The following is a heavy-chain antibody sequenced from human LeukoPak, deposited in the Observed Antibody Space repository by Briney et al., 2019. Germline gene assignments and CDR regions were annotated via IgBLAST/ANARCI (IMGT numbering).Heavy chain of an antibody. J-gene: IGHJ2*01. Sequence: GGSLRLSCAASGFTFSSYDMHWVRQATGKGLEWVSAIGTAGDTYYPGSVKGRFTISRENAKNSLYLQMNSLRAGDTAVYYCARMLADWYFDLWGRGTLVTVSS. CDR2: IGTAGDT. CDR3: ARMLADWYFDL. CDR1: GFTFSSYD. V-gene: IGHV3-13*01. D-gene: IGHD2-8*01.